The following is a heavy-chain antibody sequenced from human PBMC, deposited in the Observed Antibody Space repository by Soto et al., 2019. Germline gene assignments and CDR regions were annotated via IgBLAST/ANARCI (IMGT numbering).Heavy chain of an antibody. V-gene: IGHV4-4*02. CDR2: IYHSGST. CDR3: ARHGYCSSTSCSPLDY. J-gene: IGHJ4*02. Sequence: SETLSLTCAVSGGSISSSNWWSWVRQPPGKGLEWIGEIYHSGSTNYNPSLKSRVTISVDKSKNQFSLKLSSVTAADTAVYYCARHGYCSSTSCSPLDYWGQGTLVTVSS. D-gene: IGHD2-2*01. CDR1: GGSISSSNW.